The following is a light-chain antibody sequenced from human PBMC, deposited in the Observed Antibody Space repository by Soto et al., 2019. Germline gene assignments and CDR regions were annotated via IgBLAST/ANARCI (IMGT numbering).Light chain of an antibody. CDR1: KLGDKY. V-gene: IGLV3-1*01. CDR3: QAWDSSLGV. J-gene: IGLJ2*01. CDR2: QDS. Sequence: SYDLTQPPSVSVSPGQTASITCSGDKLGDKYACWYQQKPGQSPVLVIYQDSKRPSGIPERFSGSNSGNTATLTISGTQAMDEADYYCQAWDSSLGVFGGGTQLTV.